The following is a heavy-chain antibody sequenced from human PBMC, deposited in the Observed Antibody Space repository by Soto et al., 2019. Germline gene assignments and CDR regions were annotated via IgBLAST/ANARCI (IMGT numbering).Heavy chain of an antibody. Sequence: EVQLLESGGTLVQPGGSLRLSCAASGFTFSTYAMNWVRQSPGKGLEWVSGIGASGGSTYYSDSLKGRFTISRDNSRNTVFLQMKSLRAEDTAVYYCAKSLWVGATTEGIHYWGQGTLGTVSS. CDR1: GFTFSTYA. CDR2: IGASGGST. D-gene: IGHD1-26*01. J-gene: IGHJ4*02. CDR3: AKSLWVGATTEGIHY. V-gene: IGHV3-23*01.